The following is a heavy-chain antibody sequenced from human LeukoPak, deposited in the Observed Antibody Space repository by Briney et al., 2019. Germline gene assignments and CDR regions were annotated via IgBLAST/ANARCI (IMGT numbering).Heavy chain of an antibody. J-gene: IGHJ3*02. D-gene: IGHD1-26*01. CDR1: GFTFSSYS. CDR3: ARDSGYAFDI. Sequence: PGGSLRLSCAASGFTFSSYSMNWARQAPGKGLEWVSYIGISSSTIDYADSVKGRFTISRDNAKNSLYLQMNSLRAEDTAVYYCARDSGYAFDIWGQGTMVTVSS. CDR2: IGISSSTI. V-gene: IGHV3-48*01.